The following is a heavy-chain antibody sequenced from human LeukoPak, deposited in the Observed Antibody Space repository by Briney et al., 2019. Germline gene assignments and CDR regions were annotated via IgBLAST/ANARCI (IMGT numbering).Heavy chain of an antibody. J-gene: IGHJ2*01. CDR1: GYTFTGYY. CDR3: ARGPYPYWYFDL. CDR2: INPNTGDT. Sequence: ASVKVSCKASGYTFTGYYIHWVRQAPGQGLEWMAWINPNTGDTYYAQKFQGRVTMTRDTSTSTAYMELSRLRSDDTAVYYCARGPYPYWYFDLWGRGTLVTVSS. V-gene: IGHV1-2*02. D-gene: IGHD2-2*01.